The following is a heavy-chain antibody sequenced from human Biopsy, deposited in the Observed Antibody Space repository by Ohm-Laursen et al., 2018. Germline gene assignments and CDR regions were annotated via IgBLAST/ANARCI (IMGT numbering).Heavy chain of an antibody. D-gene: IGHD2/OR15-2a*01. J-gene: IGHJ6*02. Sequence: GTLSLTCTVSGGSISSDYWSWIRQTPGKGLEWIGYIYYSGSTNYSPSLKSRVTISVDTSKNQFSLRLNSVTAADTAVYCCARATNSTGWPYYYFYGMDVWGQGTTVTVSS. CDR1: GGSISSDY. CDR2: IYYSGST. V-gene: IGHV4-59*01. CDR3: ARATNSTGWPYYYFYGMDV.